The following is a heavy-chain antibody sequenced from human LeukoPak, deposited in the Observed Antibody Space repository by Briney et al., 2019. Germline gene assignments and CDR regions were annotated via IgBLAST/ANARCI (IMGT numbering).Heavy chain of an antibody. V-gene: IGHV4-30-2*01. D-gene: IGHD2-2*02. CDR3: AREVHCSSTSCYSPMGWFDP. CDR2: VYHSGST. CDR1: GGSISSGGYY. Sequence: SETLSLTCTVSGGSISSGGYYWSWIRQPPGKGLEWIGYVYHSGSTYYNPSLKSRVTISVDRSKNQFSLKLSSVTAADTAVYYCAREVHCSSTSCYSPMGWFDPWGQGTLVTVSS. J-gene: IGHJ5*02.